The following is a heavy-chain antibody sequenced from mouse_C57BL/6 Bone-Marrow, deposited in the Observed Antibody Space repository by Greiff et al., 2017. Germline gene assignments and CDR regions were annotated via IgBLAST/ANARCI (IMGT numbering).Heavy chain of an antibody. CDR1: GFTFSDYG. D-gene: IGHD4-1*01. CDR3: ASYWDPAWFAY. J-gene: IGHJ3*01. Sequence: EVKLVESGGGLVKPGGSLKLSCAASGFTFSDYGMHWVRQAPEKGLEWVAYISSGSSTIYYADTVKGRFTISRDNAKNTLFLQMTSLRSEDTAMYYCASYWDPAWFAYWGQGTLVTVSA. CDR2: ISSGSSTI. V-gene: IGHV5-17*01.